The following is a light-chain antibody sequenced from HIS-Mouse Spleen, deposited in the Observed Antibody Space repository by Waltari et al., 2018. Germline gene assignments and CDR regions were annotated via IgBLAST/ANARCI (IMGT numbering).Light chain of an antibody. CDR1: SSNIGSNY. V-gene: IGLV1-47*01. Sequence: QSVLTQPPSASGTPGQRVTISCSGSSSNIGSNYVYWYQQRPGTAPKLLIYRNNPRPSGVPDRFSGSKSGTSAALAISGLRSEDEADYYCAAWDDSLSGPVFGGGTKLTVL. CDR3: AAWDDSLSGPV. J-gene: IGLJ3*02. CDR2: RNN.